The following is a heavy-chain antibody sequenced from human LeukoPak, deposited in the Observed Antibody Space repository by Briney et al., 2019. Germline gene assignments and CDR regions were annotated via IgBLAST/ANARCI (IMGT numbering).Heavy chain of an antibody. CDR1: GGSFSGYY. V-gene: IGHV4-34*01. CDR2: INHSGST. Sequence: SETLSLTCAVYGGSFSGYYWSWIRQPPGKGLEWIGEINHSGSTNYNPSLKSRVTISVDTSKNQFSPKLSSVTAADTAVYYRARDNSRGSISFEDYWGQGTLVTVSS. CDR3: ARDNSRGSISFEDY. J-gene: IGHJ4*02. D-gene: IGHD3-10*01.